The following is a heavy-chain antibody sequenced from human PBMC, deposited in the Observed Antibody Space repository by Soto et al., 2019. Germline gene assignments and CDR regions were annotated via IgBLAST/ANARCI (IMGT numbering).Heavy chain of an antibody. V-gene: IGHV3-15*01. CDR3: TTDTLPSSTTMTTTGGAY. CDR1: GFRFSRAW. D-gene: IGHD1-1*01. Sequence: EEQLVESGGGLVKPGESLRLSCAASGFRFSRAWMTWVRQAPGKGLEWVGRTRSISDGGATDYATPVEGRFTISRDDSQNKVFLQLNGLKPEDTGVYYCTTDTLPSSTTMTTTGGAYWGKGTLVTVSS. CDR2: TRSISDGGAT. J-gene: IGHJ4*02.